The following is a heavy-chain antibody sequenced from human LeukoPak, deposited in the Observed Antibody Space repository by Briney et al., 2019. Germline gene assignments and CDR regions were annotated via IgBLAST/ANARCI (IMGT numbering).Heavy chain of an antibody. V-gene: IGHV3-64*01. CDR3: SRAEDVIRYFDWLRGDL. CDR2: ISDNGGST. D-gene: IGHD3-9*01. Sequence: EGSLRLSCAATGFTFSRYAMHLVRQAPWKRLEYVSAISDNGGSTYYANSVKGRFTISRDNSKNTLYLQMGSLRPEDMAVYYFSRAEDVIRYFDWLRGDLWGQGTMVTVSS. CDR1: GFTFSRYA. J-gene: IGHJ3*01.